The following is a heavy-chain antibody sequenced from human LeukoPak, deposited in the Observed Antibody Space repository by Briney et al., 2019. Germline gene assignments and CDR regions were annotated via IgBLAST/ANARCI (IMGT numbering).Heavy chain of an antibody. CDR2: FYHGGST. Sequence: SETLSLTCTVSGYSISTGYYWDWIRQPPGKGLEWIGTFYHGGSTYYNPSLKSRVTISVDTSKNQFSLKLSSVTAADTAVYYCARTEEGGYSYRYFGYYYYMDVWGKGTTVTVSS. CDR1: GYSISTGYY. J-gene: IGHJ6*03. CDR3: ARTEEGGYSYRYFGYYYYMDV. V-gene: IGHV4-38-2*02. D-gene: IGHD5-18*01.